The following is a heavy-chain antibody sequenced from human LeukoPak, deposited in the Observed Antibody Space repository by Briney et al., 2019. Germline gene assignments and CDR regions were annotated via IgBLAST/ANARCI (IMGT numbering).Heavy chain of an antibody. Sequence: GASVKVSCKASGYTLTDYYLHWVRQAPGQGLEWMGWINPNSGGTNYAQKFQGRVTMTRDTSISTAYMELSRLRSDDTAVYYCARDLPKRWLRTFDYWGQGTLVTVSS. J-gene: IGHJ4*02. CDR1: GYTLTDYY. D-gene: IGHD5-24*01. CDR2: INPNSGGT. CDR3: ARDLPKRWLRTFDY. V-gene: IGHV1-2*02.